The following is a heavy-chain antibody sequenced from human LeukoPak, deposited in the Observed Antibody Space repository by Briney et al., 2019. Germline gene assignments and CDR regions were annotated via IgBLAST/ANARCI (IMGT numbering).Heavy chain of an antibody. D-gene: IGHD4-17*01. CDR2: IRGNGGNT. V-gene: IGHV3-23*01. CDR3: AKSLRMATVITGGWGDVFDI. CDR1: GFTFGTYA. J-gene: IGHJ3*02. Sequence: GGSLRLSCAASGFTFGTYAMTWVRQAPGKRLEWVSSIRGNGGNTDYADSVKGRFTISRDNSKNTLFLQLNSLRADDTAVYYCAKSLRMATVITGGWGDVFDIWGQGTMVTVSS.